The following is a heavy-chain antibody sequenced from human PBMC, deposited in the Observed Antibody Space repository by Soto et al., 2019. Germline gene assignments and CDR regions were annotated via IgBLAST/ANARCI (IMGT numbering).Heavy chain of an antibody. CDR1: GFAFSNYG. J-gene: IGHJ4*02. CDR2: IWSDGTKK. Sequence: QVHLVESGGGVVQPGRSLTLSCTASGFAFSNYGIHWVRQAPGRGLEWVAVIWSDGTKKFYAGSVRGRFTISRDNSKNTIYLQMNSLRAEDTAVYYCARDWWEEPGGKETVSQFDYWGQGTLVTVSS. D-gene: IGHD1-26*01. V-gene: IGHV3-33*01. CDR3: ARDWWEEPGGKETVSQFDY.